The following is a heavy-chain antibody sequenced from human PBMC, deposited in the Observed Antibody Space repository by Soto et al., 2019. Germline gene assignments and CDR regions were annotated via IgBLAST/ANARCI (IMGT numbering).Heavy chain of an antibody. CDR1: GGSISSYY. D-gene: IGHD5-18*01. Sequence: SETLSLTCTVSGGSISSYYWSWIRQPPGKGLEWIGYIYYSGSTNYNPSLKSRVTISVDTSKNQFSLKLSSVTAADTAVYYCARLGVPWIQPWVDYYFDYWGQGTLVTVSS. J-gene: IGHJ4*02. CDR2: IYYSGST. V-gene: IGHV4-59*01. CDR3: ARLGVPWIQPWVDYYFDY.